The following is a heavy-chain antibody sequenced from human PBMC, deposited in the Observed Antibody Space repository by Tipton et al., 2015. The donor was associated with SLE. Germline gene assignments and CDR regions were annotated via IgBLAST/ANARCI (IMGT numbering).Heavy chain of an antibody. CDR1: GASTSSYY. V-gene: IGHV4-59*01. CDR3: ARGGIYHDDSGNFDY. J-gene: IGHJ4*02. D-gene: IGHD3-22*01. Sequence: TLSLTCTVSGASTSSYYWSWVRQPPGKGLEWIGYVYDIDSTNYNPSLKSRVTISLDPSKNQFSLKLSSVTAADTAIYYCARGGIYHDDSGNFDYWGQGTLVTVSS. CDR2: VYDIDST.